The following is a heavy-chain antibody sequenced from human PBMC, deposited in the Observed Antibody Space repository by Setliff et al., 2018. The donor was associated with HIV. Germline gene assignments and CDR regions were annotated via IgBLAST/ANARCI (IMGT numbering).Heavy chain of an antibody. D-gene: IGHD3-3*01. J-gene: IGHJ4*02. Sequence: SETLSLTCSVSGGSISSSGYYWSWIRQHPGKGLDWIGRVYYSGSTDYNPSLQSRATLFIDTSKNQFSLKLTSVIAADTAIYYCARGPFVLRFLERLVYFDYWGQGKLVTVSS. CDR1: GGSISSSGYY. CDR3: ARGPFVLRFLERLVYFDY. V-gene: IGHV4-31*02. CDR2: VYYSGST.